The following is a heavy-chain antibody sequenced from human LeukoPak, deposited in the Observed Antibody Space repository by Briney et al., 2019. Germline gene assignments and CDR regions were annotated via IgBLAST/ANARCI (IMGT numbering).Heavy chain of an antibody. CDR1: GGSISSYY. CDR3: ARSRISSLGATTAFDI. V-gene: IGHV4-59*08. CDR2: IYYSGST. Sequence: PSETLSLTCTVSGGSISSYYWSWIRQPPGKGLEWIGYIYYSGSTNYNPSLKSRVTISVDTSKNQFSLKLSSVTAADTAVYYCARSRISSLGATTAFDIWGQGTMVTVSS. J-gene: IGHJ3*02. D-gene: IGHD1-26*01.